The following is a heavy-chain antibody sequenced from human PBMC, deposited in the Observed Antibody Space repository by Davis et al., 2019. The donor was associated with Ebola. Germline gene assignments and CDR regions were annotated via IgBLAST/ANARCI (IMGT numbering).Heavy chain of an antibody. J-gene: IGHJ6*02. CDR2: ISSSGDTT. CDR3: ARETSIAARRTQLRYYYGMDV. CDR1: GFTFSSHA. V-gene: IGHV3-23*01. Sequence: GGSLRLSCAASGFTFSSHAMSWVRQAPGKGLEWVSGISSSGDTTYYADSVKGRFTISRDNAKNSLYLQMNSLRAEDTAVYYCARETSIAARRTQLRYYYGMDVWGQGTTVTVSS. D-gene: IGHD6-6*01.